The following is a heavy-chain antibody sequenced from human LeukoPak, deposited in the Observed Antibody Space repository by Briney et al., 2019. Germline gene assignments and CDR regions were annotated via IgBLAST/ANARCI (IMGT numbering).Heavy chain of an antibody. CDR2: IYPGDSDT. D-gene: IGHD5-24*01. CDR3: ATSRAIYNIDAFDI. Sequence: GESLQISCKGSGYSFTNYWIAWVRQMPGKGLEWMGIIYPGDSDTRYSPSFQGQVTISADKSISTAYLQWSSLKASDTAIYYCATSRAIYNIDAFDIWGQGTMVTDSS. V-gene: IGHV5-51*01. CDR1: GYSFTNYW. J-gene: IGHJ3*02.